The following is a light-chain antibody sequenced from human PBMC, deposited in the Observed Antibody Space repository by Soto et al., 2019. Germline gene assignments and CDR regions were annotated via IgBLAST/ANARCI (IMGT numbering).Light chain of an antibody. V-gene: IGKV1-5*01. CDR1: QSITTW. J-gene: IGKJ1*01. CDR3: LQDYNYPWT. Sequence: DIQMTQSPSTVSAYVGDSVTITCRASQSITTWLAWYQQRPGKAPKLLIYDVSSLQSGVPSRFSGSGSGTEFTLTISSLQPEDFATYYCLQDYNYPWTFGQGTKVDIK. CDR2: DVS.